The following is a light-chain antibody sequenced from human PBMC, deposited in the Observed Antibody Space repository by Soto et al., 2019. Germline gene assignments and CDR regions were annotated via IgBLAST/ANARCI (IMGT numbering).Light chain of an antibody. J-gene: IGKJ1*01. Sequence: DIQITQSPSSLSSSVVDRFTVTCRASQSISTYLHWYQQKPGKAPKLLIYAAFSLQSGVPSRFSGSGSGTDFTLTISSLQPEDFATYYCQQSYNTPWTFGQGTKVDIK. CDR2: AAF. CDR1: QSISTY. V-gene: IGKV1-39*01. CDR3: QQSYNTPWT.